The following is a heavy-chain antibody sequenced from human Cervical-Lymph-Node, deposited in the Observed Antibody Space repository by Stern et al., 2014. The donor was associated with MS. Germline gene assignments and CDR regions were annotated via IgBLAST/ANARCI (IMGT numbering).Heavy chain of an antibody. D-gene: IGHD2-15*01. Sequence: VQLVESGPEVKKPGTSVKVSCKASGFTFSNSAMQWVRQARGQRLEWIGWIAVGRGNTNYAQKLQERVTITRDMSTSTAYMELSSLRSEDTAVYYCAADLRYCSGGSCYRGMDVWGQGTTVTVSS. CDR1: GFTFSNSA. V-gene: IGHV1-58*02. CDR2: IAVGRGNT. J-gene: IGHJ6*02. CDR3: AADLRYCSGGSCYRGMDV.